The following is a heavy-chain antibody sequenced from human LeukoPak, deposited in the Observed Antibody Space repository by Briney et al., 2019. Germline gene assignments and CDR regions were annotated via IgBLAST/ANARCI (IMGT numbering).Heavy chain of an antibody. Sequence: PSETLSLTCSVSGYSISSGNYWGWIRQPPGQGLEWIGYIYYSGSTNYNPSLKSRVTISVDTSKNQFSLKLSSVTAADTAVYYCARIDTYYYGSGSYSLDYWGQGTLVTVSS. V-gene: IGHV4-61*01. CDR3: ARIDTYYYGSGSYSLDY. D-gene: IGHD3-10*01. CDR1: GYSISSGNY. CDR2: IYYSGST. J-gene: IGHJ4*02.